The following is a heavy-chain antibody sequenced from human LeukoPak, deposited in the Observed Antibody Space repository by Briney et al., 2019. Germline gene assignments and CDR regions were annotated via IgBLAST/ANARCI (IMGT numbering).Heavy chain of an antibody. CDR1: GYTFISYG. J-gene: IGHJ6*03. CDR3: AREGGVGPTAPPDYYSYQMDV. Sequence: ASVKVSCKASGYTFISYGITWVRQAPGQGLEWMGWISPYTTKTNYAQSLQGRVTMTTDTSTSTAYMELRSLRSDDTAVYYCAREGGVGPTAPPDYYSYQMDVWGKGTTSPSP. D-gene: IGHD1-26*01. CDR2: ISPYTTKT. V-gene: IGHV1-18*01.